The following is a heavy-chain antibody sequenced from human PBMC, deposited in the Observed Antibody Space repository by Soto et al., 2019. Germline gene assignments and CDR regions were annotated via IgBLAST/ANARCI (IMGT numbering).Heavy chain of an antibody. Sequence: QMQLVQSGPEVKKPGTSVKVSCKASGFTFTSSAVQWVRQARGQRLEWIGWIVVGSGNTNYAQKFQERVTINRDMSTSTAYMELSSLRAEDTAVYYCAAERYYDSSGYYPFQHWGQGTLVTVSS. D-gene: IGHD3-22*01. V-gene: IGHV1-58*01. J-gene: IGHJ1*01. CDR1: GFTFTSSA. CDR3: AAERYYDSSGYYPFQH. CDR2: IVVGSGNT.